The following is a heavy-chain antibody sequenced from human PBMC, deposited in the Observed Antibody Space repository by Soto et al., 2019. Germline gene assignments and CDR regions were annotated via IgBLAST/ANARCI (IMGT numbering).Heavy chain of an antibody. CDR3: ASSYYDSSGYYFNFDY. J-gene: IGHJ4*02. CDR2: IYYSGST. V-gene: IGHV4-30-4*01. D-gene: IGHD3-22*01. Sequence: ASETLSLTCTVSGGSISSGDYYWSWIRQPPGKGLEWIGYIYYSGSTYYNPSLKSRVIISVDTSKNQFSLKLSSVTAADTAVYYCASSYYDSSGYYFNFDYWGQGTLVTVSS. CDR1: GGSISSGDYY.